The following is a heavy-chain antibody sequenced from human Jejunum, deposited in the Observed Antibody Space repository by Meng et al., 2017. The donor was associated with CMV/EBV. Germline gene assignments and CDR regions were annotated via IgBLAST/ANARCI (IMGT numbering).Heavy chain of an antibody. CDR3: ATKERYCSGDNCYYHGMDV. D-gene: IGHD2-15*01. CDR1: YV. CDR2: IVPRYDIL. Sequence: YVINWGRHAPGQGREWMGGIVPRYDILTGDQKFKGRITITTDGPRDTVYMELSSLRSEDTAVYYCATKERYCSGDNCYYHGMDVWGQGTTVTVSS. V-gene: IGHV1-69*05. J-gene: IGHJ6*02.